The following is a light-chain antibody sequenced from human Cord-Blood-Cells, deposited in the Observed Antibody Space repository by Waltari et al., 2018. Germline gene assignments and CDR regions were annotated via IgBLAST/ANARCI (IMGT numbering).Light chain of an antibody. CDR1: ESVSNSY. V-gene: IGKV3-20*01. CDR3: QQYGSSPPLT. CDR2: GAS. Sequence: EIVLTQSPGTLSLSPGERATLSCRASESVSNSYLAWYQQKPVQAPRLLIYGASSRATGIPDRFSGSGSGTDFTLTISRLEPEDFAVYYCQQYGSSPPLTFGGGTKVEIK. J-gene: IGKJ4*01.